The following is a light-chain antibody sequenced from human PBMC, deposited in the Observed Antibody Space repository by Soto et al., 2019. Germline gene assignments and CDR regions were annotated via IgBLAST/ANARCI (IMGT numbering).Light chain of an antibody. CDR3: SSYTTTTPLV. J-gene: IGLJ1*01. CDR1: SSDVGGYNY. CDR2: DVS. V-gene: IGLV2-8*01. Sequence: QSGLTQPPSASGSPGQSVTISCTGTSSDVGGYNYVSWYQQHPGKAPKLMVYDVSMRPSGVSNRFSGSKSGNTASLTVSGLQAEDEADYYCSSYTTTTPLVFGTGTKATVL.